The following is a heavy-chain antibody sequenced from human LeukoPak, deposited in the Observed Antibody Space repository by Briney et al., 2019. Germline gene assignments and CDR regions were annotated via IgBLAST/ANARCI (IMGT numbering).Heavy chain of an antibody. CDR3: TRDGPRSSGYPDT. CDR1: GGSISSSSYY. J-gene: IGHJ5*02. V-gene: IGHV4-39*07. D-gene: IGHD3-22*01. Sequence: PSETLSLTCTVSGGSISSSSYYWGWIRQPPGKGLEWIGSIYYSGSTYYNPSLKSRVTISVDTSKNQFSLRLNSVTAADTAVYYCTRDGPRSSGYPDTWGQGTLVTVSS. CDR2: IYYSGST.